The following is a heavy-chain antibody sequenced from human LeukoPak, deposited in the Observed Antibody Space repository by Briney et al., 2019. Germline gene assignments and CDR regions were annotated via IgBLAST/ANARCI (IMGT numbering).Heavy chain of an antibody. J-gene: IGHJ4*02. CDR2: ISGSGGST. D-gene: IGHD2-2*01. Sequence: GGSLRLSCAASGFTFSSYGMMWVRQAPGKGLEWVSAISGSGGSTYYADSVKGRFTISRDNSKNTLYLQMNSLRAEDTAVYYCAKDMVVPAASESPSDYWGQGTLVTVSS. CDR3: AKDMVVPAASESPSDY. V-gene: IGHV3-23*01. CDR1: GFTFSSYG.